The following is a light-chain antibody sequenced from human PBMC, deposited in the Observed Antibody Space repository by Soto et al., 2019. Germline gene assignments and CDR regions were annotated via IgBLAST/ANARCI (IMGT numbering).Light chain of an antibody. V-gene: IGLV6-57*04. Sequence: NFMLTQPHSVSESPGKTVTISCTRSSGSIASNYVQWYQQRPGSAPTTVIYEDNQRPSGVPDRFSGSIDSSSNSASLTISGLKTEDEADYHCGSYAGSATSWVFGGGTKLTVL. CDR3: GSYAGSATSWV. J-gene: IGLJ3*02. CDR1: SGSIASNY. CDR2: EDN.